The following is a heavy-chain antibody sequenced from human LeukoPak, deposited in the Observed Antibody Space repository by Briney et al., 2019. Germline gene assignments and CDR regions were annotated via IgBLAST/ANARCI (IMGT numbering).Heavy chain of an antibody. Sequence: PGGSLSHCCAASGFTFISYAMSWVRQAPGKGLEWVSAISGSAYSTYYADSVKGRFTISRDNSKNTLYLQMNSLRAEDTAVYYCAKETVAAPPIDCWGQRTMVAVSS. J-gene: IGHJ4*02. CDR3: AKETVAAPPIDC. V-gene: IGHV3-23*01. CDR1: GFTFISYA. CDR2: ISGSAYST. D-gene: IGHD6-19*01.